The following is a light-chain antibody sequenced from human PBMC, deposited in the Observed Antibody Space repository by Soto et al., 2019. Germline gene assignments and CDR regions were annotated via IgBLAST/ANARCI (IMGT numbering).Light chain of an antibody. V-gene: IGKV1-17*01. J-gene: IGKJ1*01. CDR3: QQYKSYSAT. CDR1: RDVGSD. CDR2: AAS. Sequence: DIQITDTPSSMFSPAVGKLNITFRASRDVGSDVSWYQQKPGRAPKLLIYAASNLYTGVPSRFSGSISGTEFTLTSSSLQPEDFATDYCQQYKSYSATLGQGTKV.